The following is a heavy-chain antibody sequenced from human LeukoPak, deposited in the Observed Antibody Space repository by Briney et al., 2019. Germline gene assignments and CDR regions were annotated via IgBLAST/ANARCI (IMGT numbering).Heavy chain of an antibody. CDR2: IYSGGGT. Sequence: GGSLRLSCAASGFTVSNKYMSWVRQAPGKGLEWVSIIYSGGGTYYADSVKGRFTISRDNAKNSLYLQMNSLRAEDTALYYCAKDIAAAGTYYYYGMDVWGQGTTVTVSS. J-gene: IGHJ6*02. V-gene: IGHV3-53*05. CDR3: AKDIAAAGTYYYYGMDV. D-gene: IGHD6-13*01. CDR1: GFTVSNKY.